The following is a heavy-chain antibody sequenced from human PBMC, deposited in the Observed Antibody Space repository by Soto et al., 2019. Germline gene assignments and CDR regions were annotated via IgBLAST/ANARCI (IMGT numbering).Heavy chain of an antibody. Sequence: PGGSLRLSCAASGITFTDAGSGWVAQAPGKGLDWGGRIKSISDGGTTEHAAPVRGRFTISREDSKTTLYLQTNSLKTEHRAVVCCTQDLWRIAVVVGSTGYFNPWGQGAPVTVSS. V-gene: IGHV3-15*01. J-gene: IGHJ5*02. CDR3: TQDLWRIAVVVGSTGYFNP. CDR2: IKSISDGGTT. CDR1: GITFTDAG. D-gene: IGHD2-15*01.